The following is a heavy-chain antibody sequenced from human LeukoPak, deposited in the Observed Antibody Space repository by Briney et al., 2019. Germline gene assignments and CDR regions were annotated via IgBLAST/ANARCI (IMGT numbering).Heavy chain of an antibody. V-gene: IGHV1-18*01. CDR3: ARGPGGRRGYHPLEDYYYYYYMDV. D-gene: IGHD3-22*01. CDR2: ISAYNGNT. Sequence: ASVKVSCKASGYTSTSYGISWVRQAPGQGLEWMGWISAYNGNTNYAQKLQGRVTMTTDTSTSTAYMELRSLRSDDTAVYYCARGPGGRRGYHPLEDYYYYYYMDVWGKGTTVTVSS. CDR1: GYTSTSYG. J-gene: IGHJ6*03.